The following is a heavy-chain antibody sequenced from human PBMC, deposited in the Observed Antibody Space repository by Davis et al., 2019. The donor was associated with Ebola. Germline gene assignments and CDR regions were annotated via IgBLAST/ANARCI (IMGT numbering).Heavy chain of an antibody. Sequence: PGGSLRLSCAASGFSFSSYAMSWVRQAPGKGLEWASGTSGGGGNTYYADSVKGRFTISRDNYKNTLYLQMNSLRAEDTAIYYCAREIYESSNGWYGPDYWGQGTLVTVSS. CDR3: AREIYESSNGWYGPDY. V-gene: IGHV3-23*01. CDR1: GFSFSSYA. D-gene: IGHD6-19*01. J-gene: IGHJ4*02. CDR2: TSGGGGNT.